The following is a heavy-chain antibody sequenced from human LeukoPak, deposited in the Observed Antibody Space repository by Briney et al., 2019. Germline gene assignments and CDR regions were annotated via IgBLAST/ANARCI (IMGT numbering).Heavy chain of an antibody. CDR1: GFTFSSYA. Sequence: PGGSLRLSCAASGFTFSSYAMHWVRQAPGKGLEWMAVISYDGSDIYYTDSVKGRLTISRDNSKNTLYLQMNSLRAEDTAMYYCAREKANWAFDYWGQGTLVTVSS. J-gene: IGHJ4*02. CDR3: AREKANWAFDY. D-gene: IGHD7-27*01. CDR2: ISYDGSDI. V-gene: IGHV3-30*10.